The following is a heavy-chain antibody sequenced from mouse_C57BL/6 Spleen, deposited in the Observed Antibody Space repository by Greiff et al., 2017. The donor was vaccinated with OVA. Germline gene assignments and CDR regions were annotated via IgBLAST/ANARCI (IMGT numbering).Heavy chain of an antibody. CDR1: GYTFTSYW. J-gene: IGHJ2*01. V-gene: IGHV1-61*01. D-gene: IGHD2-3*01. Sequence: VQLQQPGAELVRPGSSVKLSCKASGYTFTSYWMDWVKQRPGQGLEWIGNIYPSDSETHYNQKFKDKATLTVDKSSSTAYMQLSSLTSEDSAVYYCAREVDGYYFDYWGQGTTLTVSS. CDR2: IYPSDSET. CDR3: AREVDGYYFDY.